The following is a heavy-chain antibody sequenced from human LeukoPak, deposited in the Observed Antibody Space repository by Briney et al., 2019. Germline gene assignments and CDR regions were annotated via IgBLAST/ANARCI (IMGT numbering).Heavy chain of an antibody. CDR1: GYTFSGSY. V-gene: IGHV1-2*02. Sequence: ASVKVSCKASGYTFSGSYVHWVRQAPGHGLEWMGWINPNTGGTTYAQEFQGRVTMTRDTSISTAYMELSRLRSDDTAVYYCARDYQDSSGHTYYFDNWGQGTLVTVSS. D-gene: IGHD3-22*01. J-gene: IGHJ4*02. CDR2: INPNTGGT. CDR3: ARDYQDSSGHTYYFDN.